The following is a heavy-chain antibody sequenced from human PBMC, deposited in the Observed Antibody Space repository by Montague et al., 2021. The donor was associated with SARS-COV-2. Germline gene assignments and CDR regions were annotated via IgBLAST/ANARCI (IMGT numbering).Heavy chain of an antibody. CDR2: FDHSGDT. J-gene: IGHJ2*01. CDR1: GGSISGLY. V-gene: IGHV4-59*11. D-gene: IGHD3-16*01. CDR3: AREFRIELWQTNWYFGL. Sequence: SETLSLTCSVSGGSISGLYWSWIRQPPGKGLEWLGNFDHSGDTKYNPSLKSRATISVDTSKNQFALRLHSVTAADTAVYYCAREFRIELWQTNWYFGLWGRGTLVTVSS.